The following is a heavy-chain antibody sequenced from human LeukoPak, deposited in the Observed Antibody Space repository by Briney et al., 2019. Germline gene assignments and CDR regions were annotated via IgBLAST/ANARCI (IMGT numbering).Heavy chain of an antibody. V-gene: IGHV3-30*02. CDR2: IRDDGSHK. CDR1: GFSFRSCG. D-gene: IGHD2-15*01. Sequence: GGSLRLSCVASGFSFRSCGMHWVSQAPGKGLEWVAFIRDDGSHKNYADSVKGRFTISRDNSENTLYLQMNSLRTEDTAVYYCAKESMVAAGDFDYWGQGTLVTVSS. J-gene: IGHJ4*02. CDR3: AKESMVAAGDFDY.